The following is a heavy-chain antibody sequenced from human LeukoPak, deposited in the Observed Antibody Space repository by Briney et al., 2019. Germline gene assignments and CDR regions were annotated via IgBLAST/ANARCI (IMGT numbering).Heavy chain of an antibody. V-gene: IGHV1-2*06. CDR3: ARDPLLIGGDKRGFDY. D-gene: IGHD3-16*01. CDR1: GYTFTGHY. Sequence: ASVTVSCKASGYTFTGHYIHWVRQAPGQGLEWMGRINPDSGDTNYVEKFQGRVTMTRDTSISTVYMELSRLRSDDTAIYYCARDPLLIGGDKRGFDYWGQGTLVTVSS. J-gene: IGHJ4*02. CDR2: INPDSGDT.